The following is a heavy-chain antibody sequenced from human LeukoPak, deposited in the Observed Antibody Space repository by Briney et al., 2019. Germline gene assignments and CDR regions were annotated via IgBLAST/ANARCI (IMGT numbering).Heavy chain of an antibody. CDR1: GFTFSNYG. V-gene: IGHV3-21*01. J-gene: IGHJ3*02. CDR2: ISYSSTYI. CDR3: ARSHSSMVGVDVFDI. D-gene: IGHD3-10*02. Sequence: NPGGSLRLSCAASGFTFSNYGMHWVRQAPGKGLEWVSSISYSSTYISYADSLKGRFTISRDNAKDSLYLQMNSLRAEDTAVYYCARSHSSMVGVDVFDIWGQGTMVTVSS.